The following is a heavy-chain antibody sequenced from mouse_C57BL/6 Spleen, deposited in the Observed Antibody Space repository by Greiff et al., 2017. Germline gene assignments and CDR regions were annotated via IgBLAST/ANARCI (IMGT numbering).Heavy chain of an antibody. V-gene: IGHV1-64*01. CDR1: GYTFTSYW. J-gene: IGHJ2*01. D-gene: IGHD2-3*01. CDR3: ARRIYDGPYFYY. CDR2: IHPNSGST. Sequence: QVQLQQPGAELVKPGASVKLSCKASGYTFTSYWMHWVKQRPGQGLEWIGMIHPNSGSTNYNEKFKSKATLTVDKSSSTAYMQRSSLTSEDSAVYYCARRIYDGPYFYYWGQGTTLTVSS.